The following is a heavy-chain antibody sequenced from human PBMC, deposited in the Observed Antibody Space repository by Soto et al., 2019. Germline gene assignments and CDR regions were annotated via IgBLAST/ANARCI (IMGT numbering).Heavy chain of an antibody. CDR3: VRDVGFDYVN. CDR1: GFSFSSYW. V-gene: IGHV3-7*01. J-gene: IGHJ4*02. CDR2: IKQDESEK. D-gene: IGHD3-16*01. Sequence: GGSLRLSCKGSGFSFSSYWMSWVRQAPGKGLEWVASIKQDESEKYYVDSVKGRFTISRDNVDDSVFLHMSSLSAEDTAVYFCVRDVGFDYVNWGQGTLVTVSS.